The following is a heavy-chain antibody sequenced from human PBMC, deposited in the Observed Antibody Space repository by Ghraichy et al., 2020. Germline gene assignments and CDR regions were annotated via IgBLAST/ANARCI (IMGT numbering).Heavy chain of an antibody. D-gene: IGHD3-3*01. CDR3: ARVRLFYDFPNYFDY. CDR1: GYTFTSYG. J-gene: IGHJ4*02. CDR2: ISAYNGNT. V-gene: IGHV1-18*01. Sequence: ASVKVSCKASGYTFTSYGISWVRQAPGPGLEWMGWISAYNGNTNYAQKLQGRVTMTTDTSTSTAYMELRSLRSDDTAVYYCARVRLFYDFPNYFDYWGQGTLVTVSS.